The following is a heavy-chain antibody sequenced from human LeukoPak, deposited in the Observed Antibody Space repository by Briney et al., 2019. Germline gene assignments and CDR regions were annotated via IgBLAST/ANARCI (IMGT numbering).Heavy chain of an antibody. J-gene: IGHJ4*02. CDR3: AKGKWDGSGSYYIFDY. CDR1: GFTFSSYG. D-gene: IGHD3-10*01. V-gene: IGHV3-30*18. Sequence: GGSLRLSCAASGFTFSSYGMHWVRQAPGKGLEWVAVISYDGSNKYYADSVKGRFTISRDNSKNTLYLQMNSLRAEDTAVYYCAKGKWDGSGSYYIFDYWGQGTLVTVSS. CDR2: ISYDGSNK.